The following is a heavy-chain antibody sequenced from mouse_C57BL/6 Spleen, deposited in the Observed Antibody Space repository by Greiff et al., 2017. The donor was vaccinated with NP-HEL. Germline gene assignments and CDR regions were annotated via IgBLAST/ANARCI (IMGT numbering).Heavy chain of an antibody. CDR2: INPNNGGT. D-gene: IGHD1-1*01. CDR1: GYTFTDHN. Sequence: LQQSGPELVKPGASVKIPCKASGYTFTDHNMDWVKQSHGKSLEWIGDINPNNGGTIYNQKFKGKATLTVDKSSSTAYMELRSLTSEDTAVYYCARSSYGRFAYWGQGTLVTVSA. J-gene: IGHJ3*01. V-gene: IGHV1-18*01. CDR3: ARSSYGRFAY.